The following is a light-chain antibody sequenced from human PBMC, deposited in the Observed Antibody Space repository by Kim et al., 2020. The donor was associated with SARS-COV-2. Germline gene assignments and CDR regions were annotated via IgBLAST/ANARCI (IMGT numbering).Light chain of an antibody. CDR2: DAS. CDR1: QNINNY. V-gene: IGKV1-39*01. J-gene: IGKJ1*01. Sequence: ASVGDRVTITCRASQNINNYLNWFQQKPGKAPRLLISDASNLRSGIPSRFSGSGSGTDFSLTISSLQPADFATYYCQQSYSTSWTFGQGTKVDIK. CDR3: QQSYSTSWT.